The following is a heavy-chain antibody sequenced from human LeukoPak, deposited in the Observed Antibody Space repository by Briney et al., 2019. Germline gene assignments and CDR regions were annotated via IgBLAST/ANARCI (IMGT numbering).Heavy chain of an antibody. J-gene: IGHJ4*02. D-gene: IGHD2-8*01. CDR2: INHSGST. CDR3: ARGEGYCTNGVCYRPKNYYFDY. CDR1: GGSFSGYY. Sequence: SETLSLTCAVYGGSFSGYYWSWIRQPPGKGLEWIGEINHSGSTNYNPSLKSRVTISVDTSKNQFSLKLSSVTAADTAVYYCARGEGYCTNGVCYRPKNYYFDYWGQGTLVTVSS. V-gene: IGHV4-34*01.